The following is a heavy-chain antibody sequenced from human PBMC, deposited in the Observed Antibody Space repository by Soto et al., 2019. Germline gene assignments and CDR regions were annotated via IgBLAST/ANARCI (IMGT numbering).Heavy chain of an antibody. V-gene: IGHV1-2*02. D-gene: IGHD2-2*01. CDR3: ARAEIVVVPAAIWFDP. CDR1: GYTFTGYY. J-gene: IGHJ5*02. Sequence: GASVKVSCKASGYTFTGYYMHWVRQAPGQGLEWMGWINPNSGGTNYAQKFQGRVTMTRDTSISTAYMELSRLRSDDTAVYYCARAEIVVVPAAIWFDPWGQGTLVTASS. CDR2: INPNSGGT.